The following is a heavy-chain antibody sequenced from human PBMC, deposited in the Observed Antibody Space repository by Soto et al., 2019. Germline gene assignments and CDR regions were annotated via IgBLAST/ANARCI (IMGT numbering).Heavy chain of an antibody. J-gene: IGHJ3*02. CDR2: ISGSGVTT. D-gene: IGHD2-15*01. Sequence: EMQLLESGGDLVQPGGSLRLSCAASGFTLSNYAMTWVRQAPGKGLEYISAISGSGVTTYYADSMKGRFTISRDNSKNTLYLKMNSVRGEDTAVYYCAKGRDDIGMVDAFEIWGQGTMVTVSS. CDR1: GFTLSNYA. CDR3: AKGRDDIGMVDAFEI. V-gene: IGHV3-23*01.